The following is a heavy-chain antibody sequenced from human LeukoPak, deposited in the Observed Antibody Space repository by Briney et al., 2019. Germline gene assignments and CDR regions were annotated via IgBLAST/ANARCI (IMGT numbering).Heavy chain of an antibody. CDR2: ISGSGGST. Sequence: GESLKISCAASGFTFSSYAMSWVRQAPGKGLEWVSAISGSGGSTYYADSVKGRFTISRDNSKNTLYLQMNSLRAEDTAVYYCAKEEDYYGSGSYFYWGQGTLVTVSS. V-gene: IGHV3-23*01. D-gene: IGHD3-10*01. CDR3: AKEEDYYGSGSYFY. CDR1: GFTFSSYA. J-gene: IGHJ4*02.